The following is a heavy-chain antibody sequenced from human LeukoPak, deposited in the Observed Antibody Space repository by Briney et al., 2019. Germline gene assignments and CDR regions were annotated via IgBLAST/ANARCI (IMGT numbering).Heavy chain of an antibody. Sequence: PSETLSLTCTVSGGSISSYYWSWIRQPPGKGLEWIGYIYYSGSTNYDPSLKSRVTISVDTSKNQFSLKLRSVTAADTAVYYCARVRSTNWKDFPLGHYYYYMDVWGKGTTVTVSS. J-gene: IGHJ6*03. D-gene: IGHD1-1*01. CDR2: IYYSGST. V-gene: IGHV4-59*01. CDR1: GGSISSYY. CDR3: ARVRSTNWKDFPLGHYYYYMDV.